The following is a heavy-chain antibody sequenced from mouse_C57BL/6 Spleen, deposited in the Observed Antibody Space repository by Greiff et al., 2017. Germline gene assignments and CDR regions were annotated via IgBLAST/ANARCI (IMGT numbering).Heavy chain of an antibody. V-gene: IGHV5-4*01. CDR1: GFTFSSYA. CDR2: ISDGGSYT. Sequence: EVKLVESGGGLVKPGGSLKLSCAASGFTFSSYAMYWVRQTPGKRLEWVATISDGGSYTYYPTNVKGLFTISRDNSKNNLYLQMSHLKSEDTAMYYCAREGTTVVASIDYWGQGTTLTVSS. J-gene: IGHJ2*01. D-gene: IGHD1-1*01. CDR3: AREGTTVVASIDY.